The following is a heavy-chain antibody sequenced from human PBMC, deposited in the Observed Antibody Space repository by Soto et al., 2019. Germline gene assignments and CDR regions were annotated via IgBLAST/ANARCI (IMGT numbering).Heavy chain of an antibody. CDR3: ARDDEYSGNGMDV. V-gene: IGHV3-33*01. D-gene: IGHD3-10*01. J-gene: IGHJ6*02. CDR2: ILNDGSNR. CDR1: GFTFSNYG. Sequence: QVQLVESGGGVVQPGRSLRLSCAASGFTFSNYGMHWVRQAPGKGLEWVAVILNDGSNRYHADSVKDRFTISRDNSTNMLYLQMNSLRADDTAVYYCARDDEYSGNGMDVWGQGPTVTVS.